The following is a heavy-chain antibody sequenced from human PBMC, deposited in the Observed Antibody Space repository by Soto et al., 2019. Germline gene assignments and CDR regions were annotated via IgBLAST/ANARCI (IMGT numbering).Heavy chain of an antibody. CDR3: AREYTYGSNFFDC. CDR2: ISHSGST. D-gene: IGHD2-2*02. Sequence: SETLSLTCTVSGGSISSAAYYWSWIRQHPGRGLEWIGYISHSGSTYYNPSLKSRVIISVDTSKNQFSLSLTSVTAADTAVYYCAREYTYGSNFFDCWGQGALVTVSS. CDR1: GGSISSAAYY. J-gene: IGHJ4*02. V-gene: IGHV4-31*03.